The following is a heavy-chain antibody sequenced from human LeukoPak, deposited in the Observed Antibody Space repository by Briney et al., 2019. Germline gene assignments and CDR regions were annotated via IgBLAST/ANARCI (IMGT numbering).Heavy chain of an antibody. CDR1: GFTFSSYA. D-gene: IGHD3-22*01. CDR2: ISYDGSNK. J-gene: IGHJ4*02. Sequence: GGSLRLSCAASGFTFSSYAMHWVRQAPGKGLEWVAVISYDGSNKYYADSVKGRFTISRDNSKNTLYLQMNSLRAEDTAVYYCAGDGLIYDSSGYSYFDYWGQGTLVTVSS. V-gene: IGHV3-30-3*01. CDR3: AGDGLIYDSSGYSYFDY.